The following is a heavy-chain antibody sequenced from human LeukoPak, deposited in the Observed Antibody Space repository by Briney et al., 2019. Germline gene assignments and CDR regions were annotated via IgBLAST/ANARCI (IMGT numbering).Heavy chain of an antibody. D-gene: IGHD5-24*01. J-gene: IGHJ4*02. CDR3: ARDRRDGYCLGH. Sequence: GGSLRLSCTGSGFTVGSSYMSWVRQTPGKGLKWVSVMYSGGTTYYADSVKGRFTISRDSSKNTVNLQMNSLRAEDTAVYYCARDRRDGYCLGHWGQGTLVTVSS. CDR2: MYSGGTT. CDR1: GFTVGSSY. V-gene: IGHV3-66*01.